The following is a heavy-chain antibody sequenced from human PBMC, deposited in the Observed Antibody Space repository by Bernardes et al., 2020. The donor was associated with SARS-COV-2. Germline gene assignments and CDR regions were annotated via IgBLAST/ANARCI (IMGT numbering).Heavy chain of an antibody. CDR3: ARRLLWFGELFNGPGGWFDP. D-gene: IGHD3-10*01. CDR2: IYYSGST. Sequence: SETLSLTCTVSGGSISSSSYYWGWIRQPPGKGLEWIGSIYYSGSTYYNPSLKSRVTISVDTSKNQFSLKLSSVTAADTAVYYCARRLLWFGELFNGPGGWFDPWGQGTLVTVSS. J-gene: IGHJ5*02. CDR1: GGSISSSSYY. V-gene: IGHV4-39*01.